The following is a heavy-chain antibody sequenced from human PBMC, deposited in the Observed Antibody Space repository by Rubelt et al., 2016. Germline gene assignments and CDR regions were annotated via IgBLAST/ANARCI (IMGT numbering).Heavy chain of an antibody. J-gene: IGHJ4*02. CDR3: ARDGGYCSGGSCYGTDYFDY. Sequence: QVQLQESGPGLVKPSETLSLTCTVSGGSISSYYWSWIRQPPGKGLEWIGYIFDSGSTNYNPSLKSRVTISVDKSKNQFSLKLSSVTAADTAVYYCARDGGYCSGGSCYGTDYFDYWGQGTLVTVSS. CDR2: IFDSGST. CDR1: GGSISSYY. D-gene: IGHD2-15*01. V-gene: IGHV4-59*12.